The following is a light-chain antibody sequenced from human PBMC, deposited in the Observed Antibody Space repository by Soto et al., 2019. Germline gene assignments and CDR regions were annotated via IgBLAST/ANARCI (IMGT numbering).Light chain of an antibody. CDR3: YSYAGNKYV. J-gene: IGLJ1*01. CDR2: EVS. V-gene: IGLV2-8*01. CDR1: RSVVGVYDY. Sequence: QSVLTQPPSASGSPGQSVTISCTGTRSVVGVYDYVSWYQQHPVRAPKLIIFEVSKRPSGVPDRFSGSKSANTASLTVSGLQAEDEADYYCYSYAGNKYVFGTGTKVTVL.